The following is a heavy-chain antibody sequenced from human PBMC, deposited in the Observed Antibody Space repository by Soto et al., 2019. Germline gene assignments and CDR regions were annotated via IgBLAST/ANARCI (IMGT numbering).Heavy chain of an antibody. D-gene: IGHD5-12*01. CDR3: ARDHRRYSGYDYVDY. V-gene: IGHV3-11*05. CDR2: ISSSSSYT. J-gene: IGHJ4*02. CDR1: GFTFSDYY. Sequence: GEALKISCAASGFTFSDYYMSWIRQAPGKGLEWVSYISSSSSYTNYADSVKGRFTISRDNAKNSLYLQMNSLRAEDTAVYYCARDHRRYSGYDYVDYWGQGTLVTVSS.